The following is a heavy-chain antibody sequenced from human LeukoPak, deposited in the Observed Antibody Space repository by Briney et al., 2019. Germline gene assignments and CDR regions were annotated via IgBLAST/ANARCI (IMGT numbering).Heavy chain of an antibody. CDR1: GGYIYSYH. D-gene: IGHD5-24*01. Sequence: SETLSLTCTVAGGYIYSYHWSWIRQPAGKGLEWFGRIYNSGSTNYNPSLKSRVTMSVDRSKNQCSLKLSSVTAADTAVYYCARNRDGYNSFDYWGQGTLVTVSS. CDR3: ARNRDGYNSFDY. CDR2: IYNSGST. J-gene: IGHJ4*02. V-gene: IGHV4-4*07.